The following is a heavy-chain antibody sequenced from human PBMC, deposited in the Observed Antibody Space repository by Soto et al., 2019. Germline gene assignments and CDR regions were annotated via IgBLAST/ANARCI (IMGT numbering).Heavy chain of an antibody. Sequence: ASVKVSCKASGYTFTSYGISWVRQAPGQGLEWMGWISAYNGNTNYAQKLQGRVTMTTDTSTSTAYMELRSLRSDDTAVYYCACEITLVFLSKIPPPPYYMDVWGKGPTVTVSS. J-gene: IGHJ6*03. CDR2: ISAYNGNT. CDR1: GYTFTSYG. V-gene: IGHV1-18*01. CDR3: ACEITLVFLSKIPPPPYYMDV. D-gene: IGHD3-16*02.